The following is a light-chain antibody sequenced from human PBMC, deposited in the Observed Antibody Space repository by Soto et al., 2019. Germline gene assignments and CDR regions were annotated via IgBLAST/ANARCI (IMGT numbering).Light chain of an antibody. V-gene: IGLV2-8*01. CDR1: SSDVGGYDY. CDR3: SSYAGSNVI. J-gene: IGLJ2*01. CDR2: EVT. Sequence: QSALTQPPSASGSPGQSVTISCTGTSSDVGGYDYVSWYQQQSGKAPKLIIYEVTNRPSGVPDRFSGSKSGNTASLTVSGLQAEDEADYYCSSYAGSNVIFGAGTKRTVL.